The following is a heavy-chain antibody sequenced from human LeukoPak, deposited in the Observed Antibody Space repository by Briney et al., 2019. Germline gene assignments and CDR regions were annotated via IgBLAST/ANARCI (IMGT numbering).Heavy chain of an antibody. J-gene: IGHJ6*02. CDR1: GYTFTSYG. CDR2: MNPNSGNT. V-gene: IGHV1-8*01. CDR3: ARDLRSGWNYYYYGMDV. Sequence: ASVKVSCKASGYTFTSYGINWVRQATGQGLEWMGWMNPNSGNTGYAQKFQGRVTMTRNTSISTAYMELSSLRSEDTAVYYCARDLRSGWNYYYYGMDVWGQGTTVTVSS. D-gene: IGHD6-19*01.